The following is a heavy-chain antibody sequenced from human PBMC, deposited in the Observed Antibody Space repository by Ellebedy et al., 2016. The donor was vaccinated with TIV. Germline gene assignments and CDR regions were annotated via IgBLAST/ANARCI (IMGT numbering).Heavy chain of an antibody. V-gene: IGHV1-18*04. J-gene: IGHJ6*04. Sequence: ASVKASCKASGYTFSSHGINWVRQAPGQGPEWMGRINTNNGDTNYAQNFQGRLTMTTDSSTNTVFMELRSLRFDDTAVYYCARDRGYRFGFSDGLDVWGEGTTVSVSS. D-gene: IGHD5-18*01. CDR1: GYTFSSHG. CDR3: ARDRGYRFGFSDGLDV. CDR2: INTNNGDT.